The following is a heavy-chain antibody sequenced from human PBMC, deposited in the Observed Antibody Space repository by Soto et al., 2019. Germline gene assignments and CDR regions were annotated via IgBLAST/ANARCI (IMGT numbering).Heavy chain of an antibody. CDR1: GGSISSISYY. V-gene: IGHV4-39*01. CDR3: ATIRYFDWSTAACX. D-gene: IGHD3-9*01. Sequence: ETLSLTCTVSGGSISSISYYWGWIRQPPGKGLELIGSIYYSGSTYYNPSLKSRVTIYVDTSKNQFSLKLSSVTAADTAVYYCATIRYFDWSTAACXWGQGTLVTVSX. J-gene: IGHJ4*02. CDR2: IYYSGST.